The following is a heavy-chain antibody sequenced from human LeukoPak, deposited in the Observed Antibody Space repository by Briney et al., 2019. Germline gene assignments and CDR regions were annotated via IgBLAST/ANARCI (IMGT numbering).Heavy chain of an antibody. J-gene: IGHJ4*02. D-gene: IGHD4-23*01. V-gene: IGHV3-74*01. CDR3: ARGRPHGNDY. Sequence: GGSLRLSCAASGFTFSSYWMNWVRQASGKGLVWVSRIASDGSSTTYADSVKGRFSISRDNAKNTLYLQMNSLRVEDTAVYYCARGRPHGNDYWGQGTLVTVSS. CDR2: IASDGSST. CDR1: GFTFSSYW.